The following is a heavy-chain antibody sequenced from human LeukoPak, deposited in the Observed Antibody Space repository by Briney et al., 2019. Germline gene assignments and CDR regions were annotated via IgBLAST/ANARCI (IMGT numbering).Heavy chain of an antibody. Sequence: SETLSLTCAVYGGSFSGYYWSWIRQPPGKGLEWIGEINHSGSTNYNPSLKSRVTISVDTSKNQFSLKLSSVTAADTAVYYCARVGKGGRYYYYYYMDVWGKGTTVTVSS. J-gene: IGHJ6*03. V-gene: IGHV4-34*01. D-gene: IGHD3-16*01. CDR1: GGSFSGYY. CDR3: ARVGKGGRYYYYYYMDV. CDR2: INHSGST.